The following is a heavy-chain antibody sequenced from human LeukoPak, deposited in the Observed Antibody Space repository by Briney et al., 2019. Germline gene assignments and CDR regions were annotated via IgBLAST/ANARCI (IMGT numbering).Heavy chain of an antibody. Sequence: SQTLSLTCTVSGGSINSATYYWTWIRQPAGKGLEWIGRIYTSGSTNYNPSLKSRVTISVDTSKNQFSLKLSSVTAADTAVYYCARGGQWLVRRGGYYFDYWGQGTLVTVSS. J-gene: IGHJ4*02. CDR3: ARGGQWLVRRGGYYFDY. D-gene: IGHD6-19*01. CDR1: GGSINSATYY. CDR2: IYTSGST. V-gene: IGHV4-61*02.